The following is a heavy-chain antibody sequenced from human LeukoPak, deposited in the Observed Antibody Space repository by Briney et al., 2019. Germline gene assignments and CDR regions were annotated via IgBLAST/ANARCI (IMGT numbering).Heavy chain of an antibody. D-gene: IGHD3-3*01. CDR2: IYSGGKT. J-gene: IGHJ4*02. CDR3: ARDRTDYDFWSGYYTLSYFDY. Sequence: GGSLRLSCAASGITVTTNYMNWVRQAPGKGLEWVSVIYSGGKTYYADSVKGRFTISRDNSKNTLYLQMNSLRAEDTAVYYCARDRTDYDFWSGYYTLSYFDYWGQGTLVTVSS. V-gene: IGHV3-66*01. CDR1: GITVTTNY.